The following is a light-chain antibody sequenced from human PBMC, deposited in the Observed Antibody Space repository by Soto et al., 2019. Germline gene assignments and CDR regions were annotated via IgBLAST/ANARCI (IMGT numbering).Light chain of an antibody. V-gene: IGKV1-9*01. J-gene: IGKJ4*01. CDR1: QGISRY. Sequence: GDSVTIPCRASQGISRYLAWYQQQPGRAPQLLISAASTLQSGVQSRFSGSGSGTHFTLVISSLQTEDLATYYCQQLNTYPVTFGGGTKVDIK. CDR2: AAS. CDR3: QQLNTYPVT.